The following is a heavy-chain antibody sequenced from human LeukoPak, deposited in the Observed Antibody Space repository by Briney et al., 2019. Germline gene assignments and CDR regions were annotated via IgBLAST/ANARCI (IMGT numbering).Heavy chain of an antibody. CDR3: ARSLFGVVIDNWFDP. V-gene: IGHV3-23*01. D-gene: IGHD3-3*01. CDR2: ISGSGGST. Sequence: PGGSLRLSCAASGFTFSSYAMSWVRQAPGKGLEGVSAISGSGGSTYYANSVKGRFTISRDNSKNTLYLQMNSLRAGDTAVYYCARSLFGVVIDNWFDPWGQGTLVTVSS. CDR1: GFTFSSYA. J-gene: IGHJ5*02.